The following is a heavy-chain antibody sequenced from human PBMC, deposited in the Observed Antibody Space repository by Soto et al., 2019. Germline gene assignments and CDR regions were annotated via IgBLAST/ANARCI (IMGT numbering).Heavy chain of an antibody. D-gene: IGHD1-26*01. V-gene: IGHV3-48*02. CDR3: ARDISLRGSYWGYAVVDY. Sequence: GGSLRLSCAASGFTFSSYSMNWVRQAPGKGLEWVSYISSSSSTIYYADSVKGRFTISRDNAKNSLYLQMNSLRDEDTAVYYCARDISLRGSYWGYAVVDYWGQGTLVTVSS. J-gene: IGHJ4*02. CDR2: ISSSSSTI. CDR1: GFTFSSYS.